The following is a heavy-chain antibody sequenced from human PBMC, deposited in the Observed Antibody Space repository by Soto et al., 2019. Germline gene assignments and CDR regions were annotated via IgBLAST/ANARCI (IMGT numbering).Heavy chain of an antibody. D-gene: IGHD3-10*01. CDR1: GCSSISGGYS. CDR3: ARDRITKAAYYGMDV. CDR2: IYHSGST. Sequence: SETLSLTCAFSGCSSISGGYSLSWIRQPPGKGLEWIGYIYHSGSTYYNPSLKSRVTISVDRSKNQFSLKLSSVTAADTAVYYCARDRITKAAYYGMDVWGQGTTVTVSS. J-gene: IGHJ6*02. V-gene: IGHV4-30-2*01.